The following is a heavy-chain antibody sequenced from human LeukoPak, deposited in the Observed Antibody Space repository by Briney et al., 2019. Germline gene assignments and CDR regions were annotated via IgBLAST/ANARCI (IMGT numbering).Heavy chain of an antibody. V-gene: IGHV3-53*01. Sequence: GGSLRLSCAASGFIVSNNYMNWVRQAPGKGLEWVSVIHFDGTTYYADSVKGRFTISRDNSKNTLCLQMNSLRAEDTAVYYCAIERRPGSGLLHYYYMDVWGKGARVTVSS. CDR1: GFIVSNNY. CDR3: AIERRPGSGLLHYYYMDV. D-gene: IGHD6-19*01. J-gene: IGHJ6*03. CDR2: IHFDGTT.